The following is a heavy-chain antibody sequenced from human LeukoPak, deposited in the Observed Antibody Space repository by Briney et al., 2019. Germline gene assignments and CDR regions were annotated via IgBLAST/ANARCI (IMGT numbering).Heavy chain of an antibody. CDR1: GFTFSSYA. CDR2: ISTNGGRT. CDR3: ARERRGDDAFDI. V-gene: IGHV3-64*01. J-gene: IGHJ3*02. Sequence: WGSLRLSCAASGFTFSSYAMHWVRQAPGKGLEYVSTISTNGGRTYYANSVKGRFTISRDNSKNTVYLQMGSLRAEDMAVYYCARERRGDDAFDIWGQGTMVTVSS. D-gene: IGHD3-16*01.